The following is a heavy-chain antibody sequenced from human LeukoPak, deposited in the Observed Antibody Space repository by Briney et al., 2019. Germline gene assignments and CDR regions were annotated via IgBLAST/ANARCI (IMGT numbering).Heavy chain of an antibody. Sequence: PSETLSLTCSVSGFSISTYHWSWVRQPPGKGLEWIGDIYFSGSTNYNTSLRSRVTISGDTSKNKFSLRLRSVTAADSAVYYCARVGPDYGDYVETMWFDPWGQGTLVTVAS. CDR2: IYFSGST. CDR3: ARVGPDYGDYVETMWFDP. CDR1: GFSISTYH. V-gene: IGHV4-59*01. J-gene: IGHJ5*02. D-gene: IGHD4-17*01.